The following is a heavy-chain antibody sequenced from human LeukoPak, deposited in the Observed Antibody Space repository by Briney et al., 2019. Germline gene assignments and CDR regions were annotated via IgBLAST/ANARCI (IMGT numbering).Heavy chain of an antibody. CDR3: ARGPFGPYYYYYYMDV. V-gene: IGHV3-74*01. Sequence: GGSLRLSCAASGFTFSSCWMHWVRQAPGKGLVWVSRINSDGSSTSYADSVKGRFTISRDNAKNTLYLQMNSLRAEDTAVYYCARGPFGPYYYYYYMDVWGKGTTVTVSS. CDR1: GFTFSSCW. CDR2: INSDGSST. D-gene: IGHD3-10*01. J-gene: IGHJ6*03.